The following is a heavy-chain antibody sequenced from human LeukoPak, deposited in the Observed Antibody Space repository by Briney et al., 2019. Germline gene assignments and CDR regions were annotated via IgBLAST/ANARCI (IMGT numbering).Heavy chain of an antibody. CDR3: ARSLGVTGYCSSTSCYIDY. CDR1: GFTFSSYS. CDR2: ISSSSSYI. V-gene: IGHV3-21*01. J-gene: IGHJ4*02. D-gene: IGHD2-2*02. Sequence: KPGGSLRLSCAASGFTFSSYSMNWVRQAPGKGLEWVSSISSSSSYIYYADSVKGRFTISRDNAKNSLYLQMNSLRAEVTAVYYCARSLGVTGYCSSTSCYIDYWGQGTLVTVSS.